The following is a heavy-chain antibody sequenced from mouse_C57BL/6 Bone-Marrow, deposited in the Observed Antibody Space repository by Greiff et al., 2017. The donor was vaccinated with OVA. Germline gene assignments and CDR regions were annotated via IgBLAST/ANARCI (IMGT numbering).Heavy chain of an antibody. CDR2: IWRGGST. D-gene: IGHD2-2*01. V-gene: IGHV2-5*01. CDR3: ASAMVTTSPYAMDY. Sequence: VQLQQSGPGLVQPSQSLSITCTVSGFSFTSYGVHWVRQSPGKGLEWLGVIWRGGSTDYNAAFMSRLSITKDNSKSQVFFKMNSLQADDTAIYYCASAMVTTSPYAMDYWGQGTSVTVSS. CDR1: GFSFTSYG. J-gene: IGHJ4*01.